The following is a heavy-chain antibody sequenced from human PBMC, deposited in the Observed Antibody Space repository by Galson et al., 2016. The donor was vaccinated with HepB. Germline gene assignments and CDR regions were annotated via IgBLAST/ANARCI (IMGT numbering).Heavy chain of an antibody. Sequence: SLRLSCAASGFTFTSYGMHWVRQAPGKGLEWVAVISYDGSNKYYADSVKGRFTVSRDNSKNTLSLQMNSLIAEDTAVYYCAKAGGFGELYHYGMDVWGQGTTVTVSS. CDR3: AKAGGFGELYHYGMDV. CDR2: ISYDGSNK. J-gene: IGHJ6*02. V-gene: IGHV3-30*18. CDR1: GFTFTSYG. D-gene: IGHD3-10*01.